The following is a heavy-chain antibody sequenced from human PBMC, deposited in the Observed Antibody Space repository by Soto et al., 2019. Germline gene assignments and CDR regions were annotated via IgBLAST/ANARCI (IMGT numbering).Heavy chain of an antibody. CDR2: IYKSTTT. V-gene: IGHV4-30-4*01. CDR3: ARGRYGLTGRCFQNWIDS. CDR1: GDSISTVDYF. D-gene: IGHD3-10*01. J-gene: IGHJ5*01. Sequence: SETLSLTCSVSGDSISTVDYFWAWIRQPPGQALEYIGYIYKSTTTYYNPSFESRVAISLDTSKSQFSLNVTSVTAADTAVYFCARGRYGLTGRCFQNWIDSWGQGTLVNVAS.